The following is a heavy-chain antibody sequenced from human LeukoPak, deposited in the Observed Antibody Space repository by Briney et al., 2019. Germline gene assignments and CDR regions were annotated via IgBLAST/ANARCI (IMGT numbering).Heavy chain of an antibody. CDR1: GASISRSSHY. D-gene: IGHD3-10*01. V-gene: IGHV4-39*02. J-gene: IGHJ2*01. Sequence: PSETLSLTCTVSGASISRSSHYWGWIRQPPGKGLEWIGTISYSGNTYYDPSLKSRLTISVDTSENRFPLRLSSVTAADTAVYYCARGRVWFGFFDLWGRGTLLTVSA. CDR2: ISYSGNT. CDR3: ARGRVWFGFFDL.